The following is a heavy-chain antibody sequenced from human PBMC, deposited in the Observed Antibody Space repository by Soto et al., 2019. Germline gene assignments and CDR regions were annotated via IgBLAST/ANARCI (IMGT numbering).Heavy chain of an antibody. CDR2: IKSKTDGGTT. D-gene: IGHD3-16*02. CDR1: GFTFSNAW. V-gene: IGHV3-15*01. CDR3: TTVAENYDYVWGSYRPH. Sequence: GGSLRLSCAASGFTFSNAWMSWVRQAPGKGLEWVGRIKSKTDGGTTDYAAPVKGRFTISRDDSKNTLYLQMNSLKTEDTAVYYCTTVAENYDYVWGSYRPHWGQGALVTVSS. J-gene: IGHJ4*02.